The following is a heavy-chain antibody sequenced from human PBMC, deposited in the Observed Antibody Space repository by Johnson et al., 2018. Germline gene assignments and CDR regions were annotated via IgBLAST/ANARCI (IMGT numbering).Heavy chain of an antibody. Sequence: QVQLVQSGGGVVQPGRSLRLSCAASGFTFSSYGMHWVRQAPGKGLEWVAVISYDGTNKYYADSVKGRFTISRDNSKNTLYLQMNSLRAEDTALYYCAKDMGIAVAGYYYGMDVWGQGTTVTVSS. CDR3: AKDMGIAVAGYYYGMDV. D-gene: IGHD6-19*01. CDR1: GFTFSSYG. J-gene: IGHJ6*02. V-gene: IGHV3-30*18. CDR2: ISYDGTNK.